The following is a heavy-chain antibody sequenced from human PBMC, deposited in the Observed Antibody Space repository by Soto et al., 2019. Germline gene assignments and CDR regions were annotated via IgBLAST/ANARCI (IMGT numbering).Heavy chain of an antibody. CDR3: ARDSVTLGAVAGTLGSFQH. J-gene: IGHJ1*01. V-gene: IGHV1-3*05. CDR2: INAGNGNT. CDR1: GYTFTSYA. Sequence: QVQLVQSGAEEKKPGASVKVSCKASGYTFTSYAMHWVRQAPGQRLEWMGWINAGNGNTKYSQKFQGRVTITRDTSXSXAXXELSSLRSEDTAVYYCARDSVTLGAVAGTLGSFQHWGQGTLVTVSS. D-gene: IGHD6-19*01.